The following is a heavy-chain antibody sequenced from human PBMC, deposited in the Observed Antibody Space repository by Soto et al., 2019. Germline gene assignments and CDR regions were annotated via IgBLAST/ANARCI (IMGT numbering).Heavy chain of an antibody. D-gene: IGHD6-19*01. CDR2: IWYDGSNE. J-gene: IGHJ6*02. CDR1: GLILRNFG. CDR3: ARDDIPGIAVSTYGMDV. Sequence: PGGSLRLSCAASGLILRNFGMHWVGKGPGKGLEWVAGIWYDGSNEYYADSVKGRFTISKDDSKSTLYLQMNSLRAEDTAVYYCARDDIPGIAVSTYGMDVWGQGTTVTVSS. V-gene: IGHV3-33*01.